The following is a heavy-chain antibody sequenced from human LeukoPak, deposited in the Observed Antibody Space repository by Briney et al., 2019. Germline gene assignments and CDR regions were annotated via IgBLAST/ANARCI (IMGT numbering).Heavy chain of an antibody. Sequence: RPGGSLRLSCAASGFTFSSHSMNWVRQAPGKGLEWVSYISSSSSTIYYAGSVKGRFTISRDNAKNSLYLQMNSLRAEDTAVYYCAKDFYYYDSSGYYYVSAAFDIWGQGTMVTVSS. CDR3: AKDFYYYDSSGYYYVSAAFDI. CDR2: ISSSSSTI. CDR1: GFTFSSHS. J-gene: IGHJ3*02. D-gene: IGHD3-22*01. V-gene: IGHV3-48*01.